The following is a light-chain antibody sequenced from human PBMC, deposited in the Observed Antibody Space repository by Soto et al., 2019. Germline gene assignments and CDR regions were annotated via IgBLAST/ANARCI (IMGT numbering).Light chain of an antibody. CDR1: QGIGNY. Sequence: DIQMTQSPSALSASIIDRVTITFRASQGIGNYVAWFQVKPGKVPKRLIYAASSLQSGVPSRFSGYGSGTEFTLTISSLQPEDSAIYYCLQHNSYPLTFGGGTKVDI. J-gene: IGKJ4*01. V-gene: IGKV1-17*03. CDR3: LQHNSYPLT. CDR2: AAS.